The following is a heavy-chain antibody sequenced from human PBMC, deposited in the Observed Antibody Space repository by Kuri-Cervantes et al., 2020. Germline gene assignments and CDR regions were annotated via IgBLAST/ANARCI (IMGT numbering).Heavy chain of an antibody. Sequence: ASVKVSCKGSGYTFTSNYMHWVRQAPGQGLEWMGIINPSTGNTNYAQKFQGRVTITADESTSTAYMELSSLRSEDTAVYYCARVSQRITMINPPDWFDPWGQGTLVTVSS. V-gene: IGHV1-46*01. CDR3: ARVSQRITMINPPDWFDP. CDR1: GYTFTSNY. CDR2: INPSTGNT. D-gene: IGHD3-22*01. J-gene: IGHJ5*02.